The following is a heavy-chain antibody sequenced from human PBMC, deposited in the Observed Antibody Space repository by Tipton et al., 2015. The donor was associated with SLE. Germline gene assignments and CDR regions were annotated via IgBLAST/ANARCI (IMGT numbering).Heavy chain of an antibody. CDR3: ARRRYYDSSGYFDY. CDR1: GYTFTSYG. D-gene: IGHD3-22*01. Sequence: QSGAEVKKPGASVKVSCKASGYTFTSYGISWVRQMPGKGLEWMGIIYPGDSDTRYSPSFQGQVTISADKSISTAYLQWSSLKASDIAMYYCARRRYYDSSGYFDYWGQGTLVTVSS. V-gene: IGHV5-51*01. CDR2: IYPGDSDT. J-gene: IGHJ4*02.